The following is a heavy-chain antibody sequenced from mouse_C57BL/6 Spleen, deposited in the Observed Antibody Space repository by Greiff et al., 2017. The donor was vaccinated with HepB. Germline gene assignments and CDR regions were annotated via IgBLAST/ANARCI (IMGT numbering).Heavy chain of an antibody. J-gene: IGHJ2*01. CDR2: INPNNGGT. V-gene: IGHV1-26*01. CDR3: ARGNFYFDY. Sequence: EVQLQQSGPELVKPGASVKISCKASGYTFTDYYMNWVKQSHGKSLEWIGDINPNNGGTSYNQKFKGKATLTVDKSSSTAYMELRSLTSEDSAVDYCARGNFYFDYWGQGTTLTVSS. CDR1: GYTFTDYY.